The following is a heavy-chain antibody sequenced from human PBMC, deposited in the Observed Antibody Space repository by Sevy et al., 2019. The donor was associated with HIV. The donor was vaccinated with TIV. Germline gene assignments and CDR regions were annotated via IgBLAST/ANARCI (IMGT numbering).Heavy chain of an antibody. CDR1: GFTFRSYG. V-gene: IGHV3-30*02. Sequence: GGSLRLSCAASGFTFRSYGMHWVRQAPGKGLEWLAFIRYDASTKYYADSVKGRFTISRDNSKNTLYLQMNSLRGDDTSLYYCAKGLGMVQGALLSDDIWGQGTMVTVSS. D-gene: IGHD3-10*01. CDR2: IRYDASTK. J-gene: IGHJ3*02. CDR3: AKGLGMVQGALLSDDI.